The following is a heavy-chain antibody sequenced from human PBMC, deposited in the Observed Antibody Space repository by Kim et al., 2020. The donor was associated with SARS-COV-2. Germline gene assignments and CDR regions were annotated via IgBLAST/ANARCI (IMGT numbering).Heavy chain of an antibody. D-gene: IGHD6-6*01. CDR3: ARAVFSGSSSLDY. Sequence: FNPTLKSRVTVSVDTSKNQCSLNLSSVTAAGTAVYYCARAVFSGSSSLDYWGQGPLVPSPQ. V-gene: IGHV4-59*01. J-gene: IGHJ4*02.